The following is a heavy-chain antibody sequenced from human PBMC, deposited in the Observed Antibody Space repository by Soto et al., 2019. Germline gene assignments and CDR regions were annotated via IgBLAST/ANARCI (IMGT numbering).Heavy chain of an antibody. CDR3: ARAHLCSDRYTLDPFAP. D-gene: IGHD1-1*01. V-gene: IGHV6-1*01. J-gene: IGHJ5*02. Sequence: SQTLSLTCAISGDSVSSNSAAWNWIRQSPSRGLEWLGRTYYRSRWYNDYAISVKGRITINPDTSKNQFSLQLNSVIPEDTAVYYCARAHLCSDRYTLDPFAPWGQGTLVTGSS. CDR1: GDSVSSNSAA. CDR2: TYYRSRWYN.